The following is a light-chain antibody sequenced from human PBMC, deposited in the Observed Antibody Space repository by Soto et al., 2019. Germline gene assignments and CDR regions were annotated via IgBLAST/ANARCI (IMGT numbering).Light chain of an antibody. J-gene: IGKJ3*01. Sequence: DIVLTQSPDSLAVSLGERATIHCKSSQTILDTSSNKNYLAWYQQRPGQPPKLLIYWASDRESGVPNRFSGSGSGTDFTLTISGLQAEDVAVYYCQQYYSTPFTFGPGTKVDIK. CDR2: WAS. CDR1: QTILDTSSNKNY. CDR3: QQYYSTPFT. V-gene: IGKV4-1*01.